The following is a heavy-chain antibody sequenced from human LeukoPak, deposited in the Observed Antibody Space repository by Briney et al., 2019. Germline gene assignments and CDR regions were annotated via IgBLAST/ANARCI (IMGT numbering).Heavy chain of an antibody. CDR1: GGSFNF. Sequence: SETLSLTCAVNGGSFNFWSWIRQPPGKGLEWIGEINHSGSTTNHNPSLKSRVTMSVDTSKNQFSLKLSSVTAADTAVYYCARFVSGPPKRITMVRGVHRWFDPWGQGTLVTVSS. V-gene: IGHV4-34*01. J-gene: IGHJ5*02. CDR2: INHSGST. CDR3: ARFVSGPPKRITMVRGVHRWFDP. D-gene: IGHD3-10*01.